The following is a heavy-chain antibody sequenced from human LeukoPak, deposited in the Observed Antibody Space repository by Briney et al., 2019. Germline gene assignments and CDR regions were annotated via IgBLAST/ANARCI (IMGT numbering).Heavy chain of an antibody. CDR1: GFTFSSYG. Sequence: GGSLRPSCAASGFTFSSYGMHWVRQAPGKGLEWVAVISYDGSNKYYADSVKGRLTIARDNSKNTLDLQMNSLRAEDTALYFCARGNWNYYYGMDVWGQGTTVTVSS. J-gene: IGHJ6*02. D-gene: IGHD3-3*01. CDR2: ISYDGSNK. CDR3: ARGNWNYYYGMDV. V-gene: IGHV3-30*03.